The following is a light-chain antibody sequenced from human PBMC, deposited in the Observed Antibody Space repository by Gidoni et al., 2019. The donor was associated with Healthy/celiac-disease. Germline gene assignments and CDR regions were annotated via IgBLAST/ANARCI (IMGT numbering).Light chain of an antibody. CDR1: QSVRRY. CDR2: DAS. J-gene: IGKJ4*01. Sequence: EIVLTQSPATLSLSPGESATLSCRASQSVRRYLAWYQQKPGHAPRLLIYDASNRATGIPARFRGSGSGTDFTLTISSLEPEDFAVYYCQQRSNWPPAFGGGTKVEIK. CDR3: QQRSNWPPA. V-gene: IGKV3-11*01.